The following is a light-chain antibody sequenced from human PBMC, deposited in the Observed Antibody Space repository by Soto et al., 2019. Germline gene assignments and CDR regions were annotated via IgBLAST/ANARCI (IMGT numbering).Light chain of an antibody. CDR2: SSS. V-gene: IGKV1-39*01. J-gene: IGKJ5*01. CDR3: QQTYMTPIT. CDR1: QTINNN. Sequence: DIEMTQSPASLSASVGDRVTISCRTSQTINNNLNWYQQRPGKAPKLLIYSSSSMMSGVPPRFKGSGSGTEFTRTISSLQPEDFATYFCQQTYMTPITFGQGTRLDMK.